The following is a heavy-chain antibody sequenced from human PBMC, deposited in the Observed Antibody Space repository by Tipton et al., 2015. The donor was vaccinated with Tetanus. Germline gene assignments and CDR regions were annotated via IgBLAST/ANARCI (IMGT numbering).Heavy chain of an antibody. J-gene: IGHJ4*02. CDR2: IGDPRTVI. CDR3: ASGSTLDY. V-gene: IGHV3-48*01. Sequence: GSLRLSCATSGFPFHSYHMAWVRQAPGKGLEWISYIGDPRTVIQYADSVKGRFTVSRDNAENSLFLQMTSLRADDTAVYYCASGSTLDYWGQGTVVTVSS. D-gene: IGHD6-25*01. CDR1: GFPFHSYH.